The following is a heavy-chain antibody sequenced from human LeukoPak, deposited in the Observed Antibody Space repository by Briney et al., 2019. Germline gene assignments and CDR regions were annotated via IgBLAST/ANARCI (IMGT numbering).Heavy chain of an antibody. CDR3: ARDSYSSSSSRTFGY. CDR2: ISSSSSTI. Sequence: LSGGSLRLSCAASGFTFSSYSMNWVRQAPGKGLEWVSYISSSSSTIYYADSVKGRFTISRDNAKNSLYLQMNSLRAEDTAVYYCARDSYSSSSSRTFGYWGQGTLVTVSS. CDR1: GFTFSSYS. D-gene: IGHD6-6*01. V-gene: IGHV3-48*01. J-gene: IGHJ4*02.